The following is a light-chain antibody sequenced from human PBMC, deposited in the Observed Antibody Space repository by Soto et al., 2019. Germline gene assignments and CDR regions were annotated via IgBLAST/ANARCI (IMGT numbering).Light chain of an antibody. CDR3: QQSYSSPPT. CDR2: AAS. V-gene: IGKV1-39*01. J-gene: IGKJ1*01. Sequence: DIQMTQSPSSLSASVGDRVTITCRASQSISSYLNWYQQKPGKAPKLLIYAASSLQSGVPSRFSGSRSGPDFTLTISRLQPEDFATYYCQQSYSSPPTFGQGTKVEI. CDR1: QSISSY.